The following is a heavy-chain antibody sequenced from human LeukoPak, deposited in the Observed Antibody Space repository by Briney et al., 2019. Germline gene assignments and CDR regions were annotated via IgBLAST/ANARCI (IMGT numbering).Heavy chain of an antibody. Sequence: PGGSLRLSCAASGFTFSDYYMSWIRQAPGKGLEWVSYISSSGSTIYYADSVKGRFTISRDNAKNSLYLQMNSLRAEDTAVYYCARVIAAASHDAFDIWGQGTMVTVSS. D-gene: IGHD6-13*01. CDR2: ISSSGSTI. V-gene: IGHV3-11*01. CDR1: GFTFSDYY. J-gene: IGHJ3*02. CDR3: ARVIAAASHDAFDI.